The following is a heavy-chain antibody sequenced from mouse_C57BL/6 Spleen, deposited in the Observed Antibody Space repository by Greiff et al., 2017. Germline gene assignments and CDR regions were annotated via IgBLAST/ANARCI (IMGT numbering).Heavy chain of an antibody. Sequence: VQLVESGAELVKPGASVKISCKASGYAFSSYWMNWVKQRPGKGLEWIGQIYPGDGDTNYNGKFKGKATLTADKSSSTAYMQLSSLTSEDSAVYFCARSDYYGPAWFAYWGQGTLVTVSA. CDR2: IYPGDGDT. J-gene: IGHJ3*01. CDR1: GYAFSSYW. CDR3: ARSDYYGPAWFAY. V-gene: IGHV1-80*01. D-gene: IGHD2-1*01.